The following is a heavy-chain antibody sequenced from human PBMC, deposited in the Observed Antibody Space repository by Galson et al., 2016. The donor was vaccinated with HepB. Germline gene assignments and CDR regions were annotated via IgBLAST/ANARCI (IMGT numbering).Heavy chain of an antibody. CDR2: ISSDGSEK. CDR1: GFDFSSLT. Sequence: SLRLSCAASGFDFSSLTMHWFRQAPGKGLEWVAVISSDGSEKYYADSVKGRFTISRDNSHNTLYLQMNSLRVEDTAIFHRATYEEGPSSCWGQGTLVTVSS. J-gene: IGHJ4*02. D-gene: IGHD3-3*01. CDR3: ATYEEGPSSC. V-gene: IGHV3-30*04.